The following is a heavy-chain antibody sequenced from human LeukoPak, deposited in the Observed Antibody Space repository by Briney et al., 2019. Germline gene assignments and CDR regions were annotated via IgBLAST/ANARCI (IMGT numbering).Heavy chain of an antibody. Sequence: GASVKVSCKASGYTFTSYYMYWVRQAPGQGLEWMGMINPSGGSTTYAQKFQGRVTMARDTSTSTVYMELSSLRSEDTAVYYCARDVGSSSWYFDYWGQGTLVTVSS. CDR2: INPSGGST. D-gene: IGHD6-13*01. J-gene: IGHJ4*02. V-gene: IGHV1-46*01. CDR1: GYTFTSYY. CDR3: ARDVGSSSWYFDY.